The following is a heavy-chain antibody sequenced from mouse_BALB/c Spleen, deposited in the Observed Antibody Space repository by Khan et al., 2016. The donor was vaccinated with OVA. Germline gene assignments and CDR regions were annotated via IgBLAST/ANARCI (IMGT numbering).Heavy chain of an antibody. D-gene: IGHD1-1*02. J-gene: IGHJ4*01. CDR2: IWGGGTT. V-gene: IGHV2-6-5*01. Sequence: QVQLKESGPGLVAPSQSLSITCTVTGFSLTDYGVGWIRQPPGKGLEWLGVIWGGGTTHYNSALKSRLSISKDNSKSQAFLKMNSLQTDDTAMYYYAKRLWSHYYAMDYWGQGTSVTVSS. CDR1: GFSLTDYG. CDR3: AKRLWSHYYAMDY.